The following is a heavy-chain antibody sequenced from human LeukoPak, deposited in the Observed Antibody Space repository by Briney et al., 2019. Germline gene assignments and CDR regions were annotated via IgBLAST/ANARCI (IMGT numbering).Heavy chain of an antibody. J-gene: IGHJ4*02. D-gene: IGHD6-19*01. CDR2: IYYSGST. CDR1: GGSISTYY. V-gene: IGHV4-59*08. Sequence: PSETLSLTCTVSGGSISTYYWSWIRQPPGKGLEWIGNIYYSGSTNYNPSLKSRVSISVDTSKNQFSLKLTAVTAADTAVYYCARHRYSSAWSVVDYWGQGTLVTVSS. CDR3: ARHRYSSAWSVVDY.